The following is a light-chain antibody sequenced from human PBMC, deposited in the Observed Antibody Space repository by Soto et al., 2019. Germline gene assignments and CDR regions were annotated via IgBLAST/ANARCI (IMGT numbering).Light chain of an antibody. J-gene: IGKJ1*01. CDR3: QKYSSAPMT. Sequence: DIPMTQSPSSLSASVGDRVTITCRASQDISNYLAWYQQKPGKVPKLLIYAASTLQSGVPSRFSGSGSGTEFTLTISSMQPEDVATYYCQKYSSAPMTFGQGNKVEIK. CDR1: QDISNY. V-gene: IGKV1-27*01. CDR2: AAS.